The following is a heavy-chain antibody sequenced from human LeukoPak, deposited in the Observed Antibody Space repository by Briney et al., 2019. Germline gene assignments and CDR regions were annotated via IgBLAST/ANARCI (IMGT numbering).Heavy chain of an antibody. D-gene: IGHD1-14*01. CDR2: INHSGST. J-gene: IGHJ5*02. Sequence: PSETLSLTCAVYGGSFSGYYWCWIRQPPGKGLEWIGEINHSGSTNYNPSLKSRVTISVDTSKNQFSLKLSSVTAADTAVYYCARGPSSRKNWFDPWGQGTLVTVSS. V-gene: IGHV4-34*01. CDR1: GGSFSGYY. CDR3: ARGPSSRKNWFDP.